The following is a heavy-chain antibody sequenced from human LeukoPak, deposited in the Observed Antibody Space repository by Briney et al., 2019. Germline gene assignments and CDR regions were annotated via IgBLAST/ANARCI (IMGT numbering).Heavy chain of an antibody. CDR3: ACARTGGAYFDY. Sequence: GTSLRLSCAASGFIFSRFGMHWVRQAPGKELQWVAVIGHDGSNRYYADSVKGRFTISRDNSKNTLYLQMNSLRDEDTAVYYCACARTGGAYFDYWGQGTLVTVSS. V-gene: IGHV3-33*03. D-gene: IGHD1-1*01. CDR1: GFIFSRFG. J-gene: IGHJ4*02. CDR2: IGHDGSNR.